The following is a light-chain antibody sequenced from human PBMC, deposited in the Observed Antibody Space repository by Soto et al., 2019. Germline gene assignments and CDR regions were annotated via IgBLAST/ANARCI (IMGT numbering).Light chain of an antibody. J-gene: IGLJ3*02. CDR2: NTN. CDR1: SGSVSTRNY. CDR3: VLYVGSGINWV. Sequence: QAVVTQEPSFSVSPGGTVTLTCGLTSGSVSTRNYPSWYQQIPGQAPRTLIYNTNPRSSGVPDRFSGSILGNKAALTITGAQAEDESDYYCVLYVGSGINWVFGGGTKLTVL. V-gene: IGLV8-61*01.